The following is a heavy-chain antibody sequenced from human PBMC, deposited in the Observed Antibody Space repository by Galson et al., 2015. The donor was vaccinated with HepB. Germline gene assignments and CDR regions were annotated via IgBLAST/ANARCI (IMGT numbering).Heavy chain of an antibody. CDR2: ISPHNRYT. CDR1: GYTFSSYP. J-gene: IGHJ5*02. Sequence: SVKASCKASGYTFSSYPITWVRQAPGQGLEWVGWISPHNRYTNYAQNFQGRVTMTTDTSTSTAYMELRSLRSDDTAVYYCARGALVVAVGATQNNWFDPWGRGTLVTVSS. V-gene: IGHV1-18*01. D-gene: IGHD2-15*01. CDR3: ARGALVVAVGATQNNWFDP.